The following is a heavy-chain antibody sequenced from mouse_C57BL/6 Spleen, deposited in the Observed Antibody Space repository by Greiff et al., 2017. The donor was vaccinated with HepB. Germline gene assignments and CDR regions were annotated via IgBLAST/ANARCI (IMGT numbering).Heavy chain of an antibody. CDR1: GFTFSSYA. J-gene: IGHJ3*01. V-gene: IGHV5-9-1*02. D-gene: IGHD1-1*01. CDR3: TRHYGSSYGFAY. Sequence: EVKLMESGEGLVKPGGSLKLSCAASGFTFSSYAMSWVRQTPEKRLEWVAYISSGGDYIYYADTVKGRFTISRDNARNTLYLQMSSLKSEDTAMYYCTRHYGSSYGFAYWGQGTLVTVSA. CDR2: ISSGGDYI.